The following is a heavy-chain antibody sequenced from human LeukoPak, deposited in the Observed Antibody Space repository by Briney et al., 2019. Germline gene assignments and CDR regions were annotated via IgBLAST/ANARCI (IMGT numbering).Heavy chain of an antibody. Sequence: SQTLSLTCAISGDSVSSNSAAWNWIRQSPSRGLEWLGRTYYRSKCYNDYAVSVKSGITFNPDTSKKQFSLQLNSVTPEDTAVYYCARAREGSDSFYGMDVWGQGTTVTVSS. CDR2: TYYRSKCYN. CDR3: ARAREGSDSFYGMDV. CDR1: GDSVSSNSAA. V-gene: IGHV6-1*01. D-gene: IGHD3-9*01. J-gene: IGHJ6*02.